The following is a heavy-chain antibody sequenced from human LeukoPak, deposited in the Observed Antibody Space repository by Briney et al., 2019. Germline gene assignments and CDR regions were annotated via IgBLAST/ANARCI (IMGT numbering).Heavy chain of an antibody. CDR2: IYYSGST. D-gene: IGHD1-26*01. CDR3: AREGPNGSPYNWFDP. CDR1: GGSISSYY. Sequence: SETLSLTCTVSGGSISSYYWSWIRQPPGKGLEWIGYIYYSGSTNYNPSLKSRVTISVDTSKNQFSLKLSSVTAADTAVYYCAREGPNGSPYNWFDPWGQGTLVTVSS. J-gene: IGHJ5*02. V-gene: IGHV4-59*01.